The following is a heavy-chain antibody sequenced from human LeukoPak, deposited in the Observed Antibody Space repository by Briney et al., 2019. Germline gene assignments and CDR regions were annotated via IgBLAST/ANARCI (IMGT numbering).Heavy chain of an antibody. J-gene: IGHJ3*01. Sequence: GGSLPHSCATAAVYLKIYPIYCGRQAPGEGLEWLSVISHDGSDKNNADSVKGRFIISRDNSTNTICLQLNSLIHEDTAMNYCAREGGQLELDGFDYGGQGTRVIVSS. CDR3: AREGGQLELDGFDY. D-gene: IGHD4-17*01. V-gene: IGHV3-30*04. CDR1: AVYLKIYP. CDR2: ISHDGSDK.